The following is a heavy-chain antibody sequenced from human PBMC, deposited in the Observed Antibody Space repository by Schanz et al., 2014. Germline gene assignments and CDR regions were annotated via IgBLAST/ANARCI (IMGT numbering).Heavy chain of an antibody. J-gene: IGHJ4*02. CDR2: INTNTGNP. D-gene: IGHD3-10*01. V-gene: IGHV7-4-1*02. CDR1: GYTFTGYH. Sequence: QVQLVQSGAEVKKPGASVKVSCKASGYTFTGYHMHWVRQAPGQGLEWMGWINTNTGNPTYAQAFTGRFLFSLDTSVNTAYLQISSLEADDTAVYYCARRGIRGVFSSFDYWGLGTLVTVSS. CDR3: ARRGIRGVFSSFDY.